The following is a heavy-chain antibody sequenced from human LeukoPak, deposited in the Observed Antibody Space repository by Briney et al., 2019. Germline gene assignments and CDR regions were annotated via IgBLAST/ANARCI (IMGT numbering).Heavy chain of an antibody. CDR2: INHSGST. CDR3: ARRRYCTNGVCYLRGFGYFDY. CDR1: GGSFSGYY. V-gene: IGHV4-34*01. D-gene: IGHD2-8*01. Sequence: SETLSLTCAVYGGSFSGYYRSWIRQPPGKGLEWIGEINHSGSTNYNPSLKSRVTISVDTSKNQFSLKLSSVTAADTAVYYCARRRYCTNGVCYLRGFGYFDYWGQGTLVTVSS. J-gene: IGHJ4*02.